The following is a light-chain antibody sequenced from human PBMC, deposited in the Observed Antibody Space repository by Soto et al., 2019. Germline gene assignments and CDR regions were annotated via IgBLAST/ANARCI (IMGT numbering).Light chain of an antibody. Sequence: EIVLTQSPGTLSLSPGEIATLSFSASQSVSSSYLAWYQQKPGQAPRLLIYGASSRATGIPDRFSGSGSGTDFTLTISRLESEDFATYYCQQFNNYPFTFGGGTKVDIK. V-gene: IGKV3-20*01. CDR3: QQFNNYPFT. CDR2: GAS. J-gene: IGKJ4*01. CDR1: QSVSSSY.